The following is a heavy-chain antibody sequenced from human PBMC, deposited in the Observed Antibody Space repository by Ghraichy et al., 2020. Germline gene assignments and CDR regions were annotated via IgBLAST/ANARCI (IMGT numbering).Heavy chain of an antibody. D-gene: IGHD6-6*01. Sequence: SETLSLTCAVSGGSISSSNWWSWVRQPPGKGLEWIGEIYHSGSTNYNPSLKSRVTISVDKSKNQFSLKLSSVTAADTAVYYCARSSSRRVEDAFDIWGQGTMVTVSS. CDR1: GGSISSSNW. J-gene: IGHJ3*02. V-gene: IGHV4-4*02. CDR3: ARSSSRRVEDAFDI. CDR2: IYHSGST.